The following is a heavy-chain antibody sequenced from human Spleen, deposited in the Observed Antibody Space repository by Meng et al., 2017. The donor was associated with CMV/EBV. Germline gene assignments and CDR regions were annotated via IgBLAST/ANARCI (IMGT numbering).Heavy chain of an antibody. Sequence: GESLKISCAASGFTFSNHDIHWVRQVPGEGLEWVTAIDILGDTYYSASVKGRFTISRENAKNSLYLQMNSLRAEDTAVYYCARGGYSYGYYDYWGQGTLVTVSS. CDR1: GFTFSNHD. V-gene: IGHV3-13*01. D-gene: IGHD5-18*01. CDR2: IDILGDT. CDR3: ARGGYSYGYYDY. J-gene: IGHJ4*02.